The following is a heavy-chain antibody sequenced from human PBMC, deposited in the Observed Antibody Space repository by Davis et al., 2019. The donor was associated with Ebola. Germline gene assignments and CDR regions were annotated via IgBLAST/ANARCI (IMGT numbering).Heavy chain of an antibody. CDR1: GFTFSSYG. V-gene: IGHV3-33*08. Sequence: GGSLRLSCAASGFTFSSYGIHWVRQAPGKGLEWVAVIWYDGSNKYYADAVKGRFTISRDTSKNTLYLQMNSLRAEDTAVYYCARDLGRNQAKYRNFGYWGQGTLVTVSS. J-gene: IGHJ4*02. CDR3: ARDLGRNQAKYRNFGY. D-gene: IGHD2/OR15-2a*01. CDR2: IWYDGSNK.